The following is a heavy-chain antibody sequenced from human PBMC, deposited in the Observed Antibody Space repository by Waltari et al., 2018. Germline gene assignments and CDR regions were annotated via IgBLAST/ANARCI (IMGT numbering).Heavy chain of an antibody. CDR1: GYTFTDYF. Sequence: QVHLVQSGAEVKKPGDPVKVPCKASGYTFTDYFLHWVRQAPGQGLEWMGWINPNSGGTNYAQKFQGRVTMTRDTSISTAYLDLSSLRSDDTAVYYCANMRPFDYWGQGTLVTVSS. V-gene: IGHV1-2*02. CDR2: INPNSGGT. CDR3: ANMRPFDY. J-gene: IGHJ4*02.